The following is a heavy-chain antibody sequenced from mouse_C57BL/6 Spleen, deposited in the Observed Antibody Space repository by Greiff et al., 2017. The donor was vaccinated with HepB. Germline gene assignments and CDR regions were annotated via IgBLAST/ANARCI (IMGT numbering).Heavy chain of an antibody. J-gene: IGHJ3*01. V-gene: IGHV1-22*01. Sequence: EVQLQQSGPELVKPGASVKMSCKASGYTFTDYNMHWVKQSHGKSLEWIGYINPNNGGTSYNQKFKGKATLTVNKSSSTAYMELRSLTSEDSAVYYCARGPYSNYGSWFAYWGQRTLVTVSA. CDR1: GYTFTDYN. CDR3: ARGPYSNYGSWFAY. D-gene: IGHD2-5*01. CDR2: INPNNGGT.